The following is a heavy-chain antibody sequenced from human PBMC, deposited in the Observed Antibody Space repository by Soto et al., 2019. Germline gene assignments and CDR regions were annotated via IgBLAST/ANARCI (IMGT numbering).Heavy chain of an antibody. Sequence: EVQLVESGGGLVQPGGSLRLSCAASGFTFSDHYMDWVRQAPGKGLEWVGRTRNKANSYTTEYAASVKGRFTISRDDSKNALYLQMNSLKTEDTAVYYCASYYYYDSSGYSSWGQGTLVTVSS. D-gene: IGHD3-22*01. V-gene: IGHV3-72*01. J-gene: IGHJ5*02. CDR2: TRNKANSYTT. CDR1: GFTFSDHY. CDR3: ASYYYYDSSGYSS.